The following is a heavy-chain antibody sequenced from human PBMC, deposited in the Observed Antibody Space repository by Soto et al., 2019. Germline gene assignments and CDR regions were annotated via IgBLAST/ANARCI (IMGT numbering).Heavy chain of an antibody. D-gene: IGHD3-22*01. CDR2: ISYDGSNK. CDR3: AREVSYYDSSGYSRYFAY. Sequence: QVQLVESGGGVVQPGRSLRLSCAASGFTFSSYAMHWVRQAPGKGLEWVAVISYDGSNKYYADSVKGRFTISRDNSKNTLYLQMNSLRAEDTAVYYCAREVSYYDSSGYSRYFAYWGQGTLVTVSS. V-gene: IGHV3-30-3*01. J-gene: IGHJ4*02. CDR1: GFTFSSYA.